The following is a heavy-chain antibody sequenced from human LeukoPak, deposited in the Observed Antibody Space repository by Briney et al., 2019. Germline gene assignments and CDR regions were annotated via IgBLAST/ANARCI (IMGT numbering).Heavy chain of an antibody. D-gene: IGHD2-2*01. J-gene: IGHJ5*02. CDR1: GFTFNTYA. CDR3: ARNGIYQLHWVWFDP. CDR2: ISYDGTYK. Sequence: GGSLRLSCAASGFTFNTYAIHWVRQAPGKGLEWVAVISYDGTYKYYADSVKGRFTISRDNSKNTLYLQMNSLRAEDTAVYYCARNGIYQLHWVWFDPWGQGTLVTVSS. V-gene: IGHV3-30-3*01.